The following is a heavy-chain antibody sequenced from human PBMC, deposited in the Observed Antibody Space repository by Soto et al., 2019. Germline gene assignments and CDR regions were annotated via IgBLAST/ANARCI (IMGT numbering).Heavy chain of an antibody. J-gene: IGHJ4*02. CDR3: AKGGRQLLVTVDFNY. V-gene: IGHV3-30*18. CDR1: GFTFSDYA. CDR2: VSHDGRNT. Sequence: VQLVESGGGVVQPGRSLRLSCAASGFTFSDYAMHWVRQAPGKGLEWVAVVSHDGRNTHYADSVKGRFTISRDSSKNTVSMEMTSLRAEATAVSYCAKGGRQLLVTVDFNYCGKGALVTVSS. D-gene: IGHD6-19*01.